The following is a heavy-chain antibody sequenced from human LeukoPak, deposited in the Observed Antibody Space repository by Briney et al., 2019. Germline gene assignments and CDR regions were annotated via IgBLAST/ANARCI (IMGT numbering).Heavy chain of an antibody. Sequence: SETRSLTCTVSGGSISSYYWSWIRQPPGKGLQWIGYIYYIGSTNYNPSLKSRVTISVDRSKNQFSLKLRSVTAADTAVYSCARVTGYMIEDYFDSWGQGTLVTVSS. CDR3: ARVTGYMIEDYFDS. CDR1: GGSISSYY. CDR2: IYYIGST. J-gene: IGHJ4*02. D-gene: IGHD3-22*01. V-gene: IGHV4-59*01.